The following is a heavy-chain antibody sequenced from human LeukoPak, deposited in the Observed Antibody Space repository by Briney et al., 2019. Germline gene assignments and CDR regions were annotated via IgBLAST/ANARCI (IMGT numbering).Heavy chain of an antibody. CDR1: GYTFTNYG. CDR2: ISTHNGDT. J-gene: IGHJ4*02. D-gene: IGHD3-3*01. Sequence: ASVKVSFKTSGYTFTNYGYSWVRQAPGQGLEWMGWISTHNGDTNYAQKLQGRVTMTTDTSTSTVYMEMRSLRSDDTAVYYCARDQGLQVLSCLFDYWGQGTMATVSS. V-gene: IGHV1-18*01. CDR3: ARDQGLQVLSCLFDY.